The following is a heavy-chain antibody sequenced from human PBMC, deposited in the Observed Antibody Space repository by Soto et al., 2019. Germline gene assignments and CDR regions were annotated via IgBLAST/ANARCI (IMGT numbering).Heavy chain of an antibody. CDR3: ARGDLVVPFDP. V-gene: IGHV4-59*01. J-gene: IGHJ5*02. D-gene: IGHD2-15*01. CDR1: GGTSISYY. Sequence: SETLSLTSTVSGGTSISYYWSWIRQPPGKGLEWIGYIYYSGSTNYNPSLKSRVTISVDTSKNQFSLKLSSVTAADTAVYYCARGDLVVPFDPWGQGTLVTVSS. CDR2: IYYSGST.